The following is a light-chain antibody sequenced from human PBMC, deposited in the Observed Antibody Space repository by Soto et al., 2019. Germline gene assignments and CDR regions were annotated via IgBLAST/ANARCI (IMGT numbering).Light chain of an antibody. CDR2: DAS. J-gene: IGKJ1*01. V-gene: IGKV3D-20*02. Sequence: EIVLTQSPGTLSLSPGERATLSCRASQSVSSSYLAWYQQKPGQAPRLLIYDASNRATGIQARFSGSGSGTDFTLTIRSLEPEDFAVYYCKQRSNWPPTFGQGTKV. CDR3: KQRSNWPPT. CDR1: QSVSSSY.